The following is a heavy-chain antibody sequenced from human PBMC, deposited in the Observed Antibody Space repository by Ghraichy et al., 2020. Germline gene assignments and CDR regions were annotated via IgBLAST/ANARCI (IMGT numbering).Heavy chain of an antibody. V-gene: IGHV3-7*01. D-gene: IGHD3-22*01. CDR3: AKAAWVTSGYTAFDI. CDR1: GFSFSRYW. Sequence: SCAASGFSFSRYWMNWVRQAPGKGLEWVANINQDGSEKKYVDSVKGRFTISRDNAKNSLYLEMKSLRAEDTAFYYCAKAAWVTSGYTAFDIWGLGTMVTVSS. J-gene: IGHJ3*02. CDR2: INQDGSEK.